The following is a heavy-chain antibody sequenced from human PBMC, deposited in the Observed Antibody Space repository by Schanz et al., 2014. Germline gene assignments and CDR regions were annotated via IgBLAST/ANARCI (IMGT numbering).Heavy chain of an antibody. Sequence: QVQLVQSGVEVKRPGASVKVSCKASGYTFTSYDINWVRQAPGQGLEWMGWMNSKTGNTGYAQKFQGRVTMTADKSTSTVYMEVSGLRSEDTAVYYCAKVDRTRYYAMDVWGQGTTVTVSS. J-gene: IGHJ6*02. CDR1: GYTFTSYD. D-gene: IGHD3-9*01. V-gene: IGHV1-8*01. CDR3: AKVDRTRYYAMDV. CDR2: MNSKTGNT.